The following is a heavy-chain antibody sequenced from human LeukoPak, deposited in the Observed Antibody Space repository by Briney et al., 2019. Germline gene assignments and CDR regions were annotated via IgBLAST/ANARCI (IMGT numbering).Heavy chain of an antibody. CDR3: AKADMIVVVTLEY. J-gene: IGHJ4*02. CDR2: IRYDGSNK. CDR1: GFTFSSYG. Sequence: PGGSLRLSCAASGFTFSSYGMHWVRQAPGKGLEWVAFIRYDGSNKYYADSVKGQFTIARDNSKNTLYLQMNSLRAEDTAVYYCAKADMIVVVTLEYWGQGTLVTVSS. V-gene: IGHV3-30*02. D-gene: IGHD3-22*01.